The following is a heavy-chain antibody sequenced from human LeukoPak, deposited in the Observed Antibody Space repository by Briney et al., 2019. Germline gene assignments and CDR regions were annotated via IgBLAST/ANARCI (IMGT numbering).Heavy chain of an antibody. CDR2: IYYSGST. CDR1: GGSISSSSYY. Sequence: SETLSLTCTVSGGSISSSSYYWAWIRQPPGKGLEWIGYIYYSGSTNYNPSLKSRVTISVDTSKNQFSLKLSSVTAADTAVYYCAGNPLWFGESPSGYYYMDVWGKGTTVTVSS. J-gene: IGHJ6*03. V-gene: IGHV4-61*05. D-gene: IGHD3-10*01. CDR3: AGNPLWFGESPSGYYYMDV.